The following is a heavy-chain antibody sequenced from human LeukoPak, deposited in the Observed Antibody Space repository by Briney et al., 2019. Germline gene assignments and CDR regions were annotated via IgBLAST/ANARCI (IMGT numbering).Heavy chain of an antibody. CDR2: IYPGDSDT. V-gene: IGHV5-51*01. J-gene: IGHJ5*02. D-gene: IGHD3-3*01. CDR3: VRNYDFWSGRTYNWFDP. CDR1: GYSFTSYW. Sequence: GESLKISCKGSGYSFTSYWIGWVRQMPGKGLEWMGIIYPGDSDTRYSPSFQGQVTTSADKSISTAYLQWSSLKASDTAMYYCVRNYDFWSGRTYNWFDPWGQGTLVTVSS.